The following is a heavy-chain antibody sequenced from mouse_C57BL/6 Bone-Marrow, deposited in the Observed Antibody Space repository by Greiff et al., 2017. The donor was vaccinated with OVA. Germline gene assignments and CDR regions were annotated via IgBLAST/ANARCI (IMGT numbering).Heavy chain of an antibody. Sequence: VQLQEPGAELVKPGASVKLSCKASGYTFTEYTIHWVKQRSGQGLEWIGWFYPGSGSIKYNEKFKDKATLTADKSSSTVYMELSRLTSEDSAVYFCVRHGIYYDGSSYGYYAMDYWGQGTSVTVSS. CDR1: GYTFTEYT. J-gene: IGHJ4*01. CDR2: FYPGSGSI. CDR3: VRHGIYYDGSSYGYYAMDY. V-gene: IGHV1-62-2*01. D-gene: IGHD1-1*01.